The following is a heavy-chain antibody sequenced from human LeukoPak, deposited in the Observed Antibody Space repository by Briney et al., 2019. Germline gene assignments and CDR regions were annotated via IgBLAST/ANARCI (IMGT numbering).Heavy chain of an antibody. Sequence: GASVKVSCKASGYTFTSYDINWVRQATGQGLEWMGWMNPNSGNTGYAQKFQGRVTMTRNTSTTTAYMELSSLRSEDTAVYYCARDSNGEGFWGSYYNTPGFDYWGQGTLVTVSS. CDR3: ARDSNGEGFWGSYYNTPGFDY. J-gene: IGHJ4*02. D-gene: IGHD3-10*01. CDR1: GYTFTSYD. CDR2: MNPNSGNT. V-gene: IGHV1-8*01.